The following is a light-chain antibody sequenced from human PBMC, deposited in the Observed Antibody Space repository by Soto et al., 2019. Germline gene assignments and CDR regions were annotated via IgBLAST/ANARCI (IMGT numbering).Light chain of an antibody. CDR3: QQRSSWPIT. CDR2: GAS. V-gene: IGKV3-15*01. Sequence: EIVMTQSPDTLSVSPGERATLSCRASQSVGSNLAWYQQKPGQAPRLLIYGASTRATAIPARFSGGGSGTEFTLTISSLQSEDFAVYYCQQRSSWPITFGQGTRLEIK. CDR1: QSVGSN. J-gene: IGKJ5*01.